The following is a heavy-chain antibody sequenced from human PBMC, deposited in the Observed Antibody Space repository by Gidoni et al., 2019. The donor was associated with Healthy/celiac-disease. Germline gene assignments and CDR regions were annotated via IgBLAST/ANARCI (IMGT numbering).Heavy chain of an antibody. Sequence: EVQLLESGGGLVQPGGSLSLSCAASGLTFSSYAMSWVRQAPGKGLEWVSAIIGSGGSTYYADSVKGRFTISRDNSKNTLYLQMNSLRAEDTAVYYCAKVGPDSQWSPHDYWGQGTLVTVSS. CDR3: AKVGPDSQWSPHDY. D-gene: IGHD6-19*01. V-gene: IGHV3-23*01. J-gene: IGHJ4*02. CDR1: GLTFSSYA. CDR2: IIGSGGST.